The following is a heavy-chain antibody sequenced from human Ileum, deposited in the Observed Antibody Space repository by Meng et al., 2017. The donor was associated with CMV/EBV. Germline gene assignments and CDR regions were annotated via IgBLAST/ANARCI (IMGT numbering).Heavy chain of an antibody. Sequence: LQLEGAGPGLVKPSATLALPCSVSWGSTKDYWGWICQPPSKGLEWIGSISYSGTTYYNPSLKSRLTVSLDTSKTQFSLMLTSVTAADTAVYYCARDMSIRWFYYWGQGTLVTVSS. CDR1: WGSTKDY. D-gene: IGHD3-3*02. CDR3: ARDMSIRWFYY. J-gene: IGHJ4*02. CDR2: ISYSGTT. V-gene: IGHV4-39*07.